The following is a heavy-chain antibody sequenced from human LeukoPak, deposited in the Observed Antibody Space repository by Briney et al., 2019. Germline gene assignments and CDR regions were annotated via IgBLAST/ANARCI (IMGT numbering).Heavy chain of an antibody. V-gene: IGHV4-34*01. Sequence: PSETLSLTCAVYGGSFSAYSWNWIRQAPGKGLEWIGEINHGGSTDYKPTLKSRVTISVDTSKSQFSLKLSSVTAADTAVYYCAARRGIAPRPLGSWRQGTLVIVSS. J-gene: IGHJ5*02. CDR1: GGSFSAYS. D-gene: IGHD6-6*01. CDR2: INHGGST. CDR3: AARRGIAPRPLGS.